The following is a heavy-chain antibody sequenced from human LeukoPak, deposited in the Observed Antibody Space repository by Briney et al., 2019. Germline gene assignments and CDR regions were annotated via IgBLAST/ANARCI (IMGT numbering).Heavy chain of an antibody. D-gene: IGHD3-9*01. CDR1: GFTFSSYS. Sequence: GGSLRLSCAASGFTFSSYSMNWVRQAPGKGLEWVSCISTCSSTIYYADSLKGRFTISRDNANNSLYLQMKSLRDEDTAVYYCARDLLKRYHDYWGPGTLVTVSS. CDR2: ISTCSSTI. J-gene: IGHJ4*02. V-gene: IGHV3-48*02. CDR3: ARDLLKRYHDY.